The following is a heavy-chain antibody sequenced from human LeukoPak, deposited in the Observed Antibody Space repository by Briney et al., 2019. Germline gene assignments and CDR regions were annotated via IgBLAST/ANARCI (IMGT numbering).Heavy chain of an antibody. D-gene: IGHD2-15*01. V-gene: IGHV4-30-4*01. J-gene: IGHJ3*02. CDR3: ARAAPALDAFDI. CDR2: IYYSGST. Sequence: SETLSLTCTVSGGSISSGDYYWSWIRQPPGKGLEWIGYIYYSGSTYYNPSLKSRVTISVDTSKNQFSLKLSSVTAADTAVYYCARAAPALDAFDIWGQGTMVTVSS. CDR1: GGSISSGDYY.